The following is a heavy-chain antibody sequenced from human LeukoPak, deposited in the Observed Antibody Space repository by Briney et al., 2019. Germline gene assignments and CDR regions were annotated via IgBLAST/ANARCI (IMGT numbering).Heavy chain of an antibody. V-gene: IGHV4-4*07. D-gene: IGHD6-13*01. Sequence: SETLSLTCTVSGGSISSYYWSWVRQPAGKGLEWIGRIYASGNTNYNPSLKGRLTMTVDTSKNQFSLNLSSVTAADTAVYYCARGRGSSWYYFDSWGQGTLVTASS. CDR1: GGSISSYY. J-gene: IGHJ4*02. CDR3: ARGRGSSWYYFDS. CDR2: IYASGNT.